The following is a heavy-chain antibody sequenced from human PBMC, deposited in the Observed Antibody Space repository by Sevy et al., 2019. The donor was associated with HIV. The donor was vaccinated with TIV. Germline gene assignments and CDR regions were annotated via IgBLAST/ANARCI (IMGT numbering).Heavy chain of an antibody. CDR1: GFTFSNAW. Sequence: GSLRLSCAASGFTFSNAWMSWVRQAPGKGLEWVSTLSFGCGEINHADSVKGRFTISRDNSKNSLYLQMNNLRAEDTAVYYCAREGCTKPHDYWGQGTLVTVSS. CDR3: AREGCTKPHDY. J-gene: IGHJ4*02. CDR2: LSFGCGEI. V-gene: IGHV3-23*01. D-gene: IGHD2-8*01.